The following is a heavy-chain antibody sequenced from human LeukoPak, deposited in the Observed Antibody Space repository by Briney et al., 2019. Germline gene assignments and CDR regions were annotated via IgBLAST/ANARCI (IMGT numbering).Heavy chain of an antibody. CDR1: GFVVSSNY. CDR3: ANEIRPNDY. J-gene: IGHJ4*02. D-gene: IGHD4-17*01. Sequence: GGSLRLSCAASGFVVSSNYMNWVHQAPGKGLEWVSFIHNDGNTLYADSVKGRFTISKDNSKNTVYLQMNSLRAEDTAVYYCANEIRPNDYWGQGTLVTVSS. V-gene: IGHV3-53*01. CDR2: IHNDGNT.